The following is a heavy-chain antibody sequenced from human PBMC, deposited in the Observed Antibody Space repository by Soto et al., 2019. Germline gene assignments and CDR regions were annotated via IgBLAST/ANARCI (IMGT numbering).Heavy chain of an antibody. V-gene: IGHV3-23*01. Sequence: GGSLRLSCAASGFTFSSYAMSWVRQAPGKGLEWVSAISGSGGSTYYADSVKGRFTISRDNSKNTLYLQMNSLRAEDTAVYYCANDPSDSLYYDILTGYQWGQGTLVTVSS. CDR1: GFTFSSYA. CDR3: ANDPSDSLYYDILTGYQ. CDR2: ISGSGGST. D-gene: IGHD3-9*01. J-gene: IGHJ4*02.